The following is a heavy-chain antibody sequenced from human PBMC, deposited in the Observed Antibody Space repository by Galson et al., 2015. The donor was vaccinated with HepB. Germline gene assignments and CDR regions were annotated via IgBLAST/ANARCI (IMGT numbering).Heavy chain of an antibody. V-gene: IGHV4-39*01. J-gene: IGHJ6*02. CDR2: FYYTGNT. Sequence: SETLSLTCSVSGDSISSRNYYWGWIRQSPGKGLEWIGSFYYTGNTYYIPSLKSRVTISADTSKNQVSLTLASMTAADTALYYCARHNGDNFHYAMDVWGQGTTVTVSS. CDR3: ARHNGDNFHYAMDV. D-gene: IGHD4/OR15-4a*01. CDR1: GDSISSRNYY.